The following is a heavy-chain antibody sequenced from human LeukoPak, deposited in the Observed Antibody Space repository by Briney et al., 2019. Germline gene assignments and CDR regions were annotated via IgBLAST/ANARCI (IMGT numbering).Heavy chain of an antibody. J-gene: IGHJ4*02. V-gene: IGHV3-30*18. CDR2: ISNYGDYK. Sequence: PGGSLRLSCAASGFTFRNYGMHWVRQAPGKGLEWVAVISNYGDYKYYADSVKGRFTISRDNSKNTLYLQMNSLRSEDTAVFYCAKNNYYDILSDNPWFDYWGQGTLVIVSS. CDR1: GFTFRNYG. CDR3: AKNNYYDILSDNPWFDY. D-gene: IGHD3-9*01.